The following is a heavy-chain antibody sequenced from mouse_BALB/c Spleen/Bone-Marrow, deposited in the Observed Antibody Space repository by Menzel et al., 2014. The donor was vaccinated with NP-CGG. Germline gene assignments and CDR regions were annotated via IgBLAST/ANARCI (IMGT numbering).Heavy chain of an antibody. J-gene: IGHJ3*01. Sequence: VHLVESGPGLVAPSQSLSITCTVSGFSLTSYGEHWVRQPPGKGLEWLGVIWAGGSTNYNSALMSRLSISKDNSKSQVFLKMNSLQTDDTAMYYCARVSSTMITTVFAYWGQGTLVTVSA. CDR3: ARVSSTMITTVFAY. V-gene: IGHV2-9*02. CDR1: GFSLTSYG. CDR2: IWAGGST. D-gene: IGHD2-4*01.